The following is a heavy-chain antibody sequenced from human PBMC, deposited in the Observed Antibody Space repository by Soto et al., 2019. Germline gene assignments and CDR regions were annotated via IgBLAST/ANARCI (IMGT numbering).Heavy chain of an antibody. Sequence: SETLSLTCTVSGGSISSGGYYWSWIRQHPGKGLEWIGYIYYSGSTYYNPSLKSRVTISVDTSKNQFSLKLSSVTAADTAVYYCARVDTAGYYFDYWGQGTLVTVSS. CDR2: IYYSGST. CDR1: GGSISSGGYY. J-gene: IGHJ4*02. D-gene: IGHD5-18*01. CDR3: ARVDTAGYYFDY. V-gene: IGHV4-31*03.